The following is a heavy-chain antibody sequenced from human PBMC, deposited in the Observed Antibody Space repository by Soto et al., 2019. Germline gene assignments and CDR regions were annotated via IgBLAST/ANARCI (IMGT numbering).Heavy chain of an antibody. CDR1: GFTFSGFG. D-gene: IGHD2-2*02. Sequence: QVQLVESGGGVVPPGRSLRLSCAASGFTFSGFGMHWVRQAPGKGLEWVAIIWFDGSQQRYADSVKGRFTISRDTPKNILYLQMNNLRPEDTAVYFCTRANTSPFDYWGQGTLVTVSS. V-gene: IGHV3-33*03. J-gene: IGHJ4*02. CDR3: TRANTSPFDY. CDR2: IWFDGSQQ.